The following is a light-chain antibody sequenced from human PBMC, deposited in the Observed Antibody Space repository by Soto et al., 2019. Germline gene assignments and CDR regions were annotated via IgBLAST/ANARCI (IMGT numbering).Light chain of an antibody. CDR2: GAS. CDR1: QSIGNS. CDR3: QQSFSILPLT. J-gene: IGKJ4*01. Sequence: DIQMTQSPSSLSASVGDRVSISCRASQSIGNSLNWYQQKPGKAPKFLIYGASSLQSGVPSRFSGSGSGTDFTLTISSLQPEDFATYYCQQSFSILPLTFGGGTKKEIK. V-gene: IGKV1-39*01.